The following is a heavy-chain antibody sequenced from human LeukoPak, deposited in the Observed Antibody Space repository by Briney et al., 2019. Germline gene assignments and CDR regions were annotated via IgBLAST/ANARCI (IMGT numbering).Heavy chain of an antibody. CDR3: ARDLEDYGDSTEGL. CDR1: GGTFSSYA. Sequence: ASVKVSCKASGGTFSSYAISWVRQAPGQGLEWMGGIIPIFGTANYAQKFQGRVTITADESTSTAYMELSSLRSEDTAVYYCARDLEDYGDSTEGLWGQGTLVTVSS. CDR2: IIPIFGTA. V-gene: IGHV1-69*01. D-gene: IGHD4-17*01. J-gene: IGHJ4*02.